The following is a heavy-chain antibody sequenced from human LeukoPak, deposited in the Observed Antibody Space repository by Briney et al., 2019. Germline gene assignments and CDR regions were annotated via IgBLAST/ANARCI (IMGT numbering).Heavy chain of an antibody. CDR2: ISSSSSHT. Sequence: PGGSLRLSCAASGFSFSDYYMTWIRQAPGKGLEWLSYISSSSSHTNHADSVKGRFTISRDNAKNSLSLQMNSLRAEDTAVYYCARDTSGYTFDDWGQGTLVTVSS. CDR3: ARDTSGYTFDD. V-gene: IGHV3-11*06. D-gene: IGHD5-18*01. J-gene: IGHJ4*02. CDR1: GFSFSDYY.